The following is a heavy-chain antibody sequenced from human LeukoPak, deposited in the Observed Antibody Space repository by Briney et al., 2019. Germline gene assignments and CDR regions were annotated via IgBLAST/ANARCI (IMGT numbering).Heavy chain of an antibody. J-gene: IGHJ5*02. CDR1: GGSFSGSY. V-gene: IGHV4-34*01. CDR2: INHSGST. CDR3: TREPGYCSGGSCYGGWFDP. Sequence: SETLSLTCAVYGGSFSGSYWSWIRRPPGKGLEWIGEINHSGSTDYNPSLKSRVTISVDTSKNQLSLKLSSVTAADTAVYYCTREPGYCSGGSCYGGWFDPWGQGTLVTVSS. D-gene: IGHD2-15*01.